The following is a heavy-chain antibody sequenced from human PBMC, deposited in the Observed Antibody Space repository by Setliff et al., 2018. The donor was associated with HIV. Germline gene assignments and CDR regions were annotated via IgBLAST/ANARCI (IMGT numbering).Heavy chain of an antibody. Sequence: SETLSLTCTVTGGSISRGGFYWTWIRQHPGKGLEWIGYIYNTGSTYHSPSLESRVTISIDTSKNQFSLKLSSVTAADTAVYYCARDRSDYYNLPGYFDYWGQGMLVTVSS. CDR1: GGSISRGGFY. V-gene: IGHV4-31*03. J-gene: IGHJ4*02. CDR2: IYNTGST. CDR3: ARDRSDYYNLPGYFDY. D-gene: IGHD3-3*01.